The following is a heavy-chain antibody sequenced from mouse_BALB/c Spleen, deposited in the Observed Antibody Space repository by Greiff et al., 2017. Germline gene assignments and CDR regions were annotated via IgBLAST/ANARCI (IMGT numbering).Heavy chain of an antibody. D-gene: IGHD1-1*02. V-gene: IGHV5-12-2*01. Sequence: EVKLVESGGGLVQPGGSLKLSCAASGFTFSSYTMSWVRQTPEKRLEWVAYISNGGGSTYYPDTVKGRFTISRDNAKNTLYLQMSSLKSEDTAMYYCARSNYPYYFDYWGQGTTLTVSS. CDR3: ARSNYPYYFDY. J-gene: IGHJ2*01. CDR2: ISNGGGST. CDR1: GFTFSSYT.